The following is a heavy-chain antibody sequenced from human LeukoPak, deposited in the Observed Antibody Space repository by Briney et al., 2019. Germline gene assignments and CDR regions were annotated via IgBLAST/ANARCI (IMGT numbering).Heavy chain of an antibody. CDR3: AKDRDMAVDVGVDC. CDR2: INWNGDST. CDR1: GFTFDDYA. Sequence: GGSLRLSCAASGFTFDDYAMNWVRQAPGKGLEWVSGINWNGDSTGYADSVKGRFTISRDNAKNSLYLHLNSLRAEDTALYYCAKDRDMAVDVGVDCWGQGTLVTVSS. J-gene: IGHJ4*02. V-gene: IGHV3-20*04. D-gene: IGHD2-15*01.